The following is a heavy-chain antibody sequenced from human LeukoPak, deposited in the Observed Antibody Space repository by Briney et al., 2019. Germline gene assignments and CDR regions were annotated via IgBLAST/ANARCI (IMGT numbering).Heavy chain of an antibody. CDR1: GGSISSSSYY. CDR2: IYYSGST. Sequence: PSETLSLTCTVSGGSISSSSYYWGWIRQPPGKGLEWIGSIYYSGSTYYNPSLKSRVTISVDTSKNQFSLKLSSVTAADTAVYYCARVEYYYDVPYYFDYWGQGTLVTVSS. V-gene: IGHV4-39*07. J-gene: IGHJ4*02. CDR3: ARVEYYYDVPYYFDY. D-gene: IGHD3-22*01.